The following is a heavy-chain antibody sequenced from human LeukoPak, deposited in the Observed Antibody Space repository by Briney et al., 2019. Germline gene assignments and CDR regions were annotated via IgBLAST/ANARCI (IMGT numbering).Heavy chain of an antibody. V-gene: IGHV3-7*01. CDR3: ARDYRDTAMDY. Sequence: PGRSLRLSCAASGFTFSSYAMHWVRQAPGKGLEWVANIKQDGSEKYYVDSVKGRFTISRDNAKNSLYLQMNSLRAEDTAVYYCARDYRDTAMDYWGQGTLVTVSS. CDR2: IKQDGSEK. CDR1: GFTFSSYA. D-gene: IGHD5-18*01. J-gene: IGHJ4*02.